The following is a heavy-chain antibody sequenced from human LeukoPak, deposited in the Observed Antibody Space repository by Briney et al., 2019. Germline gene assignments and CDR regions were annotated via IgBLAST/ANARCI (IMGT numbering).Heavy chain of an antibody. CDR2: IKQDGSEK. CDR1: GFTFSSYW. D-gene: IGHD3-9*01. Sequence: PGGSLRLSCAASGFTFSSYWMSWVRQAPGKGLEWVANIKQDGSEKYYVDSVKGRFTISRDNAKNSLYLQMNSLRAEDTAVYYCAREYYDILTGYYDGGIVNNWFDPWGQGTLVTVPS. V-gene: IGHV3-7*01. J-gene: IGHJ5*02. CDR3: AREYYDILTGYYDGGIVNNWFDP.